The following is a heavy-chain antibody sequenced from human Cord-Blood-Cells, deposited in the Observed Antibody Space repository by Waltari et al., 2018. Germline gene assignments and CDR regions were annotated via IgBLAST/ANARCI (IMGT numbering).Heavy chain of an antibody. CDR3: ARDGSDSSGWYYYYYYMDV. D-gene: IGHD6-19*01. J-gene: IGHJ6*03. CDR2: ISADNGNT. V-gene: IGHV1-18*01. CDR1: GYTFTSYG. Sequence: QVQLVQSGAEVKKPGASVKVSCKASGYTFTSYGISWVRQAPGQGVEWMGWISADNGNTNYAQKLQGRVTMTTDTATSTAYMELRSLRSDDTAVYYCARDGSDSSGWYYYYYYMDVWGKGTTVTVSS.